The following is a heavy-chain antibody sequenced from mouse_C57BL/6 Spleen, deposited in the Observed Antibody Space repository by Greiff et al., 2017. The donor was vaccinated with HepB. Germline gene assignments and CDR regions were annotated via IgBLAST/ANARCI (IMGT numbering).Heavy chain of an antibody. Sequence: QVQLQQSGAELVRPGASVTLSCKASGYTFTDYEVHWVKQTPVHGLEWIGAIDPETGGTAYNQKFKGKAILTADKSSSTAYMELRSLTSEDSAVYYCTRRGYYGSKAWFAYWGQGTLVTVSA. V-gene: IGHV1-15*01. CDR2: IDPETGGT. D-gene: IGHD1-1*01. CDR1: GYTFTDYE. J-gene: IGHJ3*01. CDR3: TRRGYYGSKAWFAY.